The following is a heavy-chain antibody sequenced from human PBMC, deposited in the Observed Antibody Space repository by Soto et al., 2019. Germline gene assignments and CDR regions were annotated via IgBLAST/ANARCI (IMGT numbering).Heavy chain of an antibody. Sequence: QLQLQQSGPGLVKPSATLSLTCTVSSGSLSDSNYYWGWIRQSPGKGLEWIGSIYYSGTTYYSASLQSRVSISADTSKNICSLKVHSVTAADTAVYFCARHSGRFGIAGAGIDSWGQGTMVIVSS. CDR1: SGSLSDSNYY. D-gene: IGHD6-19*01. J-gene: IGHJ5*01. CDR2: IYYSGTT. CDR3: ARHSGRFGIAGAGIDS. V-gene: IGHV4-39*01.